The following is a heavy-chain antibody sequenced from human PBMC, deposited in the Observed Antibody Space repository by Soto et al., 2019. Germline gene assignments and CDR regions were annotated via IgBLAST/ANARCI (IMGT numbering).Heavy chain of an antibody. CDR1: GGTFSSYA. J-gene: IGHJ4*01. CDR3: ARDSGYGPGTSVNHYLDY. D-gene: IGHD3-10*01. Sequence: SVKVSCKASGGTFSSYAISWVRQAPGQGLEWMGGIIPIFGTANYAQKFQGRVTITADESTSTAYMELSSLRSEDTAVYYCARDSGYGPGTSVNHYLDYWGHGTLVTVSS. CDR2: IIPIFGTA. V-gene: IGHV1-69*13.